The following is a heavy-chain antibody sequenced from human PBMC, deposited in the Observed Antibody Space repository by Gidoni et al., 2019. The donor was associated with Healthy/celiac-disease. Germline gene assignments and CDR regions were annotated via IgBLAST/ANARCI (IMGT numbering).Heavy chain of an antibody. D-gene: IGHD6-19*01. J-gene: IGHJ6*02. CDR1: GFTFSSYA. CDR2: ISGSGGST. Sequence: EVQLLESGGGLIQPGGSLRLSCAASGFTFSSYAMSWVRQAPGKGLEWVSAISGSGGSTYYADSVKGRFTISRDNSKNTLYLQINSLRAEDTAVYYCAKDLSSGWVMDVWGQGTTVTVSS. V-gene: IGHV3-23*01. CDR3: AKDLSSGWVMDV.